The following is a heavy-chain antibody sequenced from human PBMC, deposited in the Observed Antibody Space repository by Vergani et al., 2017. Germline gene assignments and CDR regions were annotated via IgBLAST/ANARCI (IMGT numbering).Heavy chain of an antibody. Sequence: QVQLQESGPGVVKPSQTLSLTCAVSGGSISSGDHCWTWIRQPPGKGLGWIGEINHSGSTNYNPSLKSPVTISVDTSTNQFSLKLSSVTAADTAVYYCARGKGGRGGRRFDPWGQGTLVTVSS. V-gene: IGHV4-30-4*07. J-gene: IGHJ5*02. CDR3: ARGKGGRGGRRFDP. D-gene: IGHD3-10*01. CDR2: INHSGST. CDR1: GGSISSGDHC.